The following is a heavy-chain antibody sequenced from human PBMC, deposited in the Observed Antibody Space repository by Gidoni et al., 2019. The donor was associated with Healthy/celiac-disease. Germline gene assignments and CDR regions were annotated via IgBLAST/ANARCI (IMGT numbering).Heavy chain of an antibody. J-gene: IGHJ3*02. V-gene: IGHV1-18*01. CDR3: ARAIVVVPAATPDDAFDI. D-gene: IGHD2-2*01. CDR2: ISAYNGNT. CDR1: GYTFTSYG. Sequence: QVQLVQSGAEVKKPGASVKVSCKASGYTFTSYGISWGRQAPGQGLEWMGWISAYNGNTNYAQKLQGRVTMTTDTSTSTAYMELRSLRSDDTAVYYCARAIVVVPAATPDDAFDIWGQGTMVTVSS.